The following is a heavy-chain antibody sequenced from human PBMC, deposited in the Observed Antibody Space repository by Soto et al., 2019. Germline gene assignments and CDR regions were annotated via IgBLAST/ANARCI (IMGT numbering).Heavy chain of an antibody. Sequence: GGSLRLSCAASGFTFETYSMNWVRQAPRKGLEWVSYISSSTTTKNYADSVKGRFTISRDNAKSSLFLQMNSLRDEDTAVYYFARVGGDVWGQGTTVTVSS. V-gene: IGHV3-48*02. D-gene: IGHD3-16*01. CDR3: ARVGGDV. CDR2: ISSSTTTK. J-gene: IGHJ6*02. CDR1: GFTFETYS.